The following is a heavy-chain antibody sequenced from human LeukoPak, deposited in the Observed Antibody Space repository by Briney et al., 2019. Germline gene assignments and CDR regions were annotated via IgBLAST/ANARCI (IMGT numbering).Heavy chain of an antibody. D-gene: IGHD1-26*01. CDR2: ISGSGGST. Sequence: PGGSLRLSCAASGFTFNSYGMRWVRQAPGKGLEWVSAISGSGGSTYYADSVKGRFTISRDNSKNTLHLQMNSLRAEDTAVYYCAQGGSWAWFDPWGQGTLVTVSS. V-gene: IGHV3-23*01. J-gene: IGHJ5*02. CDR1: GFTFNSYG. CDR3: AQGGSWAWFDP.